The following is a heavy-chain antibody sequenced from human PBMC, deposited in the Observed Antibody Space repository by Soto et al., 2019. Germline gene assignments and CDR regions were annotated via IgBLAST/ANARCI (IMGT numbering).Heavy chain of an antibody. V-gene: IGHV6-1*01. D-gene: IGHD3-22*01. Sequence: SQTLSLTCAISGDSVSSNSAAWNWIRQSPSRGLEWLGRTYYRSKWYNDYAVSVKSRITINPDTSKNQFSLQLNSVTPEDTAVYYCARFYYDSSGYLPSPYYYYYGMDVWRQGTTVTVSS. CDR2: TYYRSKWYN. CDR3: ARFYYDSSGYLPSPYYYYYGMDV. J-gene: IGHJ6*02. CDR1: GDSVSSNSAA.